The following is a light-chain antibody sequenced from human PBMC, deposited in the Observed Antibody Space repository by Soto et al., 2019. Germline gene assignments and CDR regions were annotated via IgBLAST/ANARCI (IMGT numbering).Light chain of an antibody. V-gene: IGKV3-20*01. CDR1: QSITKNH. Sequence: EIVLTQSPGILSLSAGERATLSCRASQSITKNHVAWYQQKPGQAPRLIIYDAVNRATGVPDRFSGSGSGTDFTLTISRLEPEDFAVYYCHQCAHSPLTFGQGTKVEIK. J-gene: IGKJ1*01. CDR3: HQCAHSPLT. CDR2: DAV.